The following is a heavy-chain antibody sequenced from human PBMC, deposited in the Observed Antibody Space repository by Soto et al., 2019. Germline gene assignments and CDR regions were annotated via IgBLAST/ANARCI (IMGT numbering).Heavy chain of an antibody. CDR2: MNPNSGNT. D-gene: IGHD3-10*01. J-gene: IGHJ2*01. CDR3: ARPRSKGIWFGGLDFDL. V-gene: IGHV1-8*01. CDR1: GYTFTSYD. Sequence: ASVNVSCQASGYTFTSYDINWVRQATGQGLEWMGWMNPNSGNTGYAQKFQGRVTMTRNTSISTAYMELSSLRSEDTAVYYCARPRSKGIWFGGLDFDLWGRGTLVTVSS.